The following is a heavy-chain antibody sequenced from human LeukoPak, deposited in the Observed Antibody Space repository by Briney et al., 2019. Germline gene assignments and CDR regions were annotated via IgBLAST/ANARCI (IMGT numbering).Heavy chain of an antibody. J-gene: IGHJ4*02. CDR2: ICPGGGTT. Sequence: GGSLRLSCAVSGFTFSNEAMGWVRQLRGGGLEGVSTICPGGGTTYYAESMKGRFTISRDNSKSTLYLEMNSLRAEDTAVYYCTKSRSGSSNWALQVFDNWGQGALVTVSS. V-gene: IGHV3-23*01. D-gene: IGHD4-11*01. CDR3: TKSRSGSSNWALQVFDN. CDR1: GFTFSNEA.